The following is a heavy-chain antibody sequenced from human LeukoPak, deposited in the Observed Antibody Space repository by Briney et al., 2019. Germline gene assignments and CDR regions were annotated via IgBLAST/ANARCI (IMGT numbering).Heavy chain of an antibody. D-gene: IGHD3-22*01. V-gene: IGHV3-30*18. J-gene: IGHJ4*02. Sequence: GGSLRLSCAASGFTFSSYGMHWVRQAPGKGLEWVAVISYDGSNKYYADSVKGRFTVSRDNSKNTLYLQMNSLRAEDTAVYYCAKSSMIVVVIGNYWGQGTLVTVSS. CDR3: AKSSMIVVVIGNY. CDR1: GFTFSSYG. CDR2: ISYDGSNK.